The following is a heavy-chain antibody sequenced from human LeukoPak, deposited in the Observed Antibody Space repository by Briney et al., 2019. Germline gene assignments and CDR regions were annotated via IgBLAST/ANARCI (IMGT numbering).Heavy chain of an antibody. J-gene: IGHJ6*03. V-gene: IGHV1-69*05. CDR1: GGTFSSYA. Sequence: ASVTVSCKASGGTFSSYAISWVRQAPGQGLEWMGGIIPIFGTANYAQKFQGRVTITTDESTSTAYMELSSLRSEDTAVYYCARDTAYGSGYYYYYMDVWGKGPRSPSP. CDR2: IIPIFGTA. D-gene: IGHD3-10*01. CDR3: ARDTAYGSGYYYYYMDV.